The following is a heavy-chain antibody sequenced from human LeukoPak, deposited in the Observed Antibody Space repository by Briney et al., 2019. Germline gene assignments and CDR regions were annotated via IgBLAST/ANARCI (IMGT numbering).Heavy chain of an antibody. D-gene: IGHD7-27*01. CDR3: ARLPPNGGRSRGERDY. V-gene: IGHV4-39*01. CDR1: GGAISNSSYY. CDR2: IYYTGST. J-gene: IGHJ4*02. Sequence: SETLSLTCTVSGGAISNSSYYWGWIRQPPGKGLEWIGSIYYTGSTYYNPSLKSRVTVSVDTSKNQFSLKLSSVTAADTAVYFCARLPPNGGRSRGERDYWGQGTLVTVSS.